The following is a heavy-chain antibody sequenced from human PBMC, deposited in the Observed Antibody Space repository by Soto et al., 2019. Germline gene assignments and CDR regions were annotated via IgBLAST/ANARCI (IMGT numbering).Heavy chain of an antibody. D-gene: IGHD3-22*01. J-gene: IGHJ4*02. CDR3: ARAYYDGSGYYYVFFDY. CDR2: ISAYNGNT. V-gene: IGHV1-18*01. Sequence: ASVKGSCKASGYTFTSYDINWVRQATGQGLEWMGWISAYNGNTNYAQKLQGRVTMTTDTSTSTAYMELRSLRSDDTAVYYCARAYYDGSGYYYVFFDYWGQGTLVTVS. CDR1: GYTFTSYD.